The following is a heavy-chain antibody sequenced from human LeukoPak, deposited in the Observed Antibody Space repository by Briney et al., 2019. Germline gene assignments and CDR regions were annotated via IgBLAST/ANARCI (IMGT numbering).Heavy chain of an antibody. Sequence: ASVKVSCKASGYTFTSYGISWVRQAPGQGLEWMGWISAYNGNTNYAQKLQGRVTTTTDTSTSTAYMELRSLRSDDTAVYYCARDIVGATRGSAFDIWGQGTMVTVSS. CDR1: GYTFTSYG. J-gene: IGHJ3*02. V-gene: IGHV1-18*01. D-gene: IGHD1-26*01. CDR2: ISAYNGNT. CDR3: ARDIVGATRGSAFDI.